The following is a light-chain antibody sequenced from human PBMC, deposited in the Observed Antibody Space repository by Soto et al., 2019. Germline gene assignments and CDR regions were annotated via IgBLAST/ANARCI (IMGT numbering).Light chain of an antibody. J-gene: IGLJ3*02. CDR3: LLSYSGASWV. CDR2: DTS. CDR1: TGAVTSGHY. V-gene: IGLV7-46*01. Sequence: QAVVTQEPSLTVSPGGTVTLTCGSSTGAVTSGHYPYWFQQKPGQAPRTLIYDTSNKHSWTPARFSGSLLGGKAALTLSGVQPEDEAEYYCLLSYSGASWVFGGGTKLTVL.